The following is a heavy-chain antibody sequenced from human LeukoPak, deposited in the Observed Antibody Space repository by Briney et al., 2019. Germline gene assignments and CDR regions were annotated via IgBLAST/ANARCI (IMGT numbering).Heavy chain of an antibody. D-gene: IGHD6-19*01. CDR2: INTNTGNP. Sequence: GASVKVSCKASGYTFTGYAMNWVRQAPGQGLDLMGWINTNTGNPTYAQGFTGRFVFSLDTSVSTAYLQIRSLKAEDTAVYYCARALYSSGWSDGAFDIWGQGTMVTVSS. CDR3: ARALYSSGWSDGAFDI. V-gene: IGHV7-4-1*02. J-gene: IGHJ3*02. CDR1: GYTFTGYA.